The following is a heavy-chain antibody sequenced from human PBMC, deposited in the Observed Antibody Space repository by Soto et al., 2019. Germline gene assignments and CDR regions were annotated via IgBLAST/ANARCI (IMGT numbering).Heavy chain of an antibody. Sequence: ASVKVSCKASGYTFTDYYMHWVRQAPGQGLEWMGWINPNSGGTNYAQKFQGRVTMTRDTSISTAYMELSRLRSDDTAVYYCARKLELRGSYYYHYDMDFWGQGTTVIVS. D-gene: IGHD1-7*01. CDR1: GYTFTDYY. CDR3: ARKLELRGSYYYHYDMDF. CDR2: INPNSGGT. J-gene: IGHJ6*02. V-gene: IGHV1-2*02.